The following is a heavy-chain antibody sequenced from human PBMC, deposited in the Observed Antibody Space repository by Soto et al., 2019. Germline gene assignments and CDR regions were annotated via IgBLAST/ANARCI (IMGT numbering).Heavy chain of an antibody. J-gene: IGHJ6*02. CDR2: ISGSGGST. Sequence: GVSLRLSCAASGFTFSSLAMSWVRQAPGKGLEWVSAISGSGGSTYYADSVKGRFTISRDNSKNTLYLQMNSLRAEDTAVYYCAKSDSDYGSGYYYYYGMDVWGQGTTVTVSS. CDR1: GFTFSSLA. V-gene: IGHV3-23*01. D-gene: IGHD3-10*01. CDR3: AKSDSDYGSGYYYYYGMDV.